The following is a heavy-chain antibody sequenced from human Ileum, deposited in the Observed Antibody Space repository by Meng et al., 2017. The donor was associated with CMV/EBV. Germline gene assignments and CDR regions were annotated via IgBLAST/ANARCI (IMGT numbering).Heavy chain of an antibody. CDR3: ANLGASSHAY. V-gene: IGHV3-23*01. J-gene: IGHJ4*02. D-gene: IGHD1-26*01. CDR2: ISGSCRNT. Sequence: LSSAAFHLPLRNYAMGRVRLTPGNGLGCVSAISGSCRNTFYAATIKGRFTISRDNTSNTLFLPTNNLRADDTTVYYCANLGASSHAYWGQGTLVTVSS. CDR1: HLPLRNYA.